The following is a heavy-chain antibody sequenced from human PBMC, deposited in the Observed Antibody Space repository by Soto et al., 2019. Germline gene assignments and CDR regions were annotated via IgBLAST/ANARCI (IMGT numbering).Heavy chain of an antibody. CDR3: ARLKDVYFWGSYRSFLLAY. CDR1: GGSISSSDYY. CDR2: SYYSGNT. J-gene: IGHJ1*01. D-gene: IGHD3-16*02. Sequence: PSETLSLTCTVSGGSISSSDYYWGWIRKPPGRGLEWIGRSYYSGNTYYSPSLKSRVSISVDTSKNQFSLKLNSLTAADTAVYYCARLKDVYFWGSYRSFLLAYCGQGALVTVSS. V-gene: IGHV4-39*01.